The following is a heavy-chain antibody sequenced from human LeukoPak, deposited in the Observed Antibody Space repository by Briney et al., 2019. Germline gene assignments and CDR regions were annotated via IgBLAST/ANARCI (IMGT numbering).Heavy chain of an antibody. V-gene: IGHV3-30*18. CDR3: AKSHRPVITMIRGSPDWFDP. CDR1: GFTFSSFG. J-gene: IGHJ5*02. CDR2: ISYDGSNK. D-gene: IGHD3-10*01. Sequence: PGGSLRLSCAASGFTFSSFGMHWVRQAPGKGLEWVAVISYDGSNKYYADSVNGRFTISRDNSKNTLYLQMNSLRAEDTAVYYCAKSHRPVITMIRGSPDWFDPWGQGTLVTVSS.